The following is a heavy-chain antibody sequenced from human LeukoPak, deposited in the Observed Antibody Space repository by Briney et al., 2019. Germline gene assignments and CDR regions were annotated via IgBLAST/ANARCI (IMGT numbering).Heavy chain of an antibody. V-gene: IGHV1-18*01. CDR1: GYTFTSYG. CDR2: ISAYNGNT. J-gene: IGHJ3*02. Sequence: ASVKVSCKASGYTFTSYGISWVRQAPGQGLEWMGWISAYNGNTNYAQKLQGRVTMTTDTSTSTAYMELRSLRSDDTAVYYCARPASGSYYASWDAFDIWGQGTMVTVSS. CDR3: ARPASGSYYASWDAFDI. D-gene: IGHD1-26*01.